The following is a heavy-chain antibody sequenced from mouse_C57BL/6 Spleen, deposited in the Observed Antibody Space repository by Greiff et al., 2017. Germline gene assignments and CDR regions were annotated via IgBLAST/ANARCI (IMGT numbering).Heavy chain of an antibody. D-gene: IGHD2-1*01. J-gene: IGHJ4*01. CDR1: GFTFSDYY. Sequence: EVKLVESGGGLVQPGGSLKLSCAASGFTFSDYYMYWVRQTPEKRLEWVAYISNGGGSTYYPDTVKGRFTISRDNAKNTLYLQMSRLKSEDTAMYYCARRFYYGNYDAMDYWGQGTSVTVSS. CDR2: ISNGGGST. V-gene: IGHV5-12*01. CDR3: ARRFYYGNYDAMDY.